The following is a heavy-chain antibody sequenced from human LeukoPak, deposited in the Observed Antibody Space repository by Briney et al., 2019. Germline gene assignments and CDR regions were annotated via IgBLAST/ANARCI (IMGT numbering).Heavy chain of an antibody. J-gene: IGHJ6*02. CDR1: GFTFSSYV. CDR2: ISASGDST. Sequence: GGSLRLSCAASGFTFSSYVMSWVRHAPGKGLEWVSVISASGDSTYYADSVKGRFTISRDNSKNTLYLQMNSLRAEDTAVYYCAKDAYCGGGSCYGMDVWGQGTTVTVSS. CDR3: AKDAYCGGGSCYGMDV. V-gene: IGHV3-23*01. D-gene: IGHD2-15*01.